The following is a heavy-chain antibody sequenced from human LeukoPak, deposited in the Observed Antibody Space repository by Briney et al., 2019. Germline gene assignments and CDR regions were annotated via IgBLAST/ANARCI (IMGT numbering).Heavy chain of an antibody. D-gene: IGHD3-3*01. CDR1: GYTFTSYD. J-gene: IGHJ5*02. CDR3: ARRAERNYDFWSGYSQRDNWFDP. CDR2: MNPNSGNT. Sequence: ASVKVSCKASGYTFTSYDINLVRQATGQGLEWMGWMNPNSGNTGYAQKFQGRVTMTRNTSISTAYMELSSLRSEDTAVYYCARRAERNYDFWSGYSQRDNWFDPWGQGTLVTVSS. V-gene: IGHV1-8*01.